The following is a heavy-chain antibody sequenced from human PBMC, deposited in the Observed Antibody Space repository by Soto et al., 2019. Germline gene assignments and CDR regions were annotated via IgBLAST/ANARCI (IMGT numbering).Heavy chain of an antibody. CDR1: GYSFTSYW. D-gene: IGHD3-10*01. V-gene: IGHV5-51*01. CDR3: AGGGVRGVISRTRDYYGMDV. Sequence: PGESLKISCKGSGYSFTSYWIGWVRQMPGKGLEWMGIIYPGDSDTRYSPSFQGQVTISADKSISTAYLQWSSLKASDTAMYYCAGGGVRGVISRTRDYYGMDVWGQGTTVTVSS. CDR2: IYPGDSDT. J-gene: IGHJ6*02.